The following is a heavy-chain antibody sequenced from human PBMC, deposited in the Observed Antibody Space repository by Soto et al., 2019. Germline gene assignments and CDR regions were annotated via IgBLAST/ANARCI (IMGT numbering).Heavy chain of an antibody. D-gene: IGHD2-21*02. V-gene: IGHV1-2*02. Sequence: ASVKVSCKASGYTFTAYYIHWVRQAPGQGLEWMGWINPDSGDTSYAQKFQGRVTMTRDTSFGPAYMELSSLRSDDTTTYYCARDPGDRTFENWGQGTLVTVSS. J-gene: IGHJ4*02. CDR3: ARDPGDRTFEN. CDR1: GYTFTAYY. CDR2: INPDSGDT.